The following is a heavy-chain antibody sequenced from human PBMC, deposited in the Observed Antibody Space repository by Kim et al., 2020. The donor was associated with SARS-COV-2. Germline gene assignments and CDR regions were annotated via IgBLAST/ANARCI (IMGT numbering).Heavy chain of an antibody. CDR3: GKDLGAGGMDV. Sequence: AGSVKSRFTISRDQAKNALYLQMNGLRPEDTALYYCGKDLGAGGMDVWGQGTAVIVSS. J-gene: IGHJ6*02. D-gene: IGHD3-10*01. V-gene: IGHV3-9*01.